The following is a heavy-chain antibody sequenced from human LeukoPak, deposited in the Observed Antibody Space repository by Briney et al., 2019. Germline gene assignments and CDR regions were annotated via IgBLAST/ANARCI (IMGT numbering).Heavy chain of an antibody. CDR3: ARDGSGSSLYYYYGMDV. CDR2: IYTSGST. Sequence: SETLSLTCTVSGGSIRSYYWSWIRQPAGKGLEWIGRIYTSGSTNYNPSLKSRVTMSVDTSKNQFSLKLSSVTAADTAVYYCARDGSGSSLYYYYGMDVWGQGTTVTVSS. J-gene: IGHJ6*02. CDR1: GGSIRSYY. V-gene: IGHV4-4*07. D-gene: IGHD3-10*01.